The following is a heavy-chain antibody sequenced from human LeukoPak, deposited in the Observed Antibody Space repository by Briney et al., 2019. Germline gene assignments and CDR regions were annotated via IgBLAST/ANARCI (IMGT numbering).Heavy chain of an antibody. V-gene: IGHV1-18*01. CDR2: ISAYNGNT. D-gene: IGHD3-10*01. CDR1: GGTFSSYA. J-gene: IGHJ3*02. Sequence: ASVKVSCKASGGTFSSYAISWVRQAPGQGLEWMGWISAYNGNTNYAQKLQGRVTMTTDTSTSTAYMELRSLRSDDTAVYYCALAMVRGAPWAFDIWGQGTMVTVSS. CDR3: ALAMVRGAPWAFDI.